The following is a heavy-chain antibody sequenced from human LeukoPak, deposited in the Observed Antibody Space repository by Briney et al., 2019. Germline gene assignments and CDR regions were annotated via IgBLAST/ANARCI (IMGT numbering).Heavy chain of an antibody. J-gene: IGHJ3*02. CDR1: GFTFSDYC. Sequence: PGGSLRLSCAASGFTFSDYCMGWTRQAPGKGLEWVSYITSSGSNMYYADSMKGRFTISRDNAKNSVYLQMNSLRAEDTAVYYCARDIGGNPPDAFDIWGQGTMVTVSS. CDR2: ITSSGSNM. CDR3: ARDIGGNPPDAFDI. V-gene: IGHV3-11*01. D-gene: IGHD4-23*01.